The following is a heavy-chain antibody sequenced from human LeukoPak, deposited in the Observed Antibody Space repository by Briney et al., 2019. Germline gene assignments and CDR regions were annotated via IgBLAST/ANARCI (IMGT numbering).Heavy chain of an antibody. CDR2: IYYSGST. CDR3: ARLRDYSNVPH. CDR1: GGSISSSSYY. D-gene: IGHD4-11*01. J-gene: IGHJ4*02. V-gene: IGHV4-39*01. Sequence: SETLSLTCTVSGGSISSSSYYWGWIRQPPGKGLEWIGSIYYSGSTYYNPSLKSRVTISVDTSKNQFSPKLSSVTAADTAVYYCARLRDYSNVPHWGQGTLVTVSS.